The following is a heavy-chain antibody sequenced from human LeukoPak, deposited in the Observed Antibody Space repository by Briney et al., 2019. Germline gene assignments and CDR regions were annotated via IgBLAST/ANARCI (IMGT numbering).Heavy chain of an antibody. V-gene: IGHV3-7*01. Sequence: QAGGSLTLSCVVSEFSASNYWMSWLRQAPGKGLEWVANIKQDGSQENYVDSVKGRFTISRDNAKNSVYLQMNGLLVDGTAVYYCVREWAGGLAAAGTRIEGSYWGEGTQVIVSS. J-gene: IGHJ4*02. CDR3: VREWAGGLAAAGTRIEGSY. CDR2: IKQDGSQE. D-gene: IGHD6-13*01. CDR1: EFSASNYW.